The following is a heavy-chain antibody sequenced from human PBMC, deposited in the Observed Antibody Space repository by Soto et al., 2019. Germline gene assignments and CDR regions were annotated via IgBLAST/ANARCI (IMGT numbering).Heavy chain of an antibody. CDR2: IKHDGSDQ. J-gene: IGHJ4*02. Sequence: EVQLVESGGGLVLPGGSLRLSCAASGFPFSSLWMSWVRQAPGKGLEWVANIKHDGSDQYYVESVKGRFTISRDNARNSLSSQMNSLRGDDTAVYYCTRAGGSYYFDFWGQGTLVTVSA. CDR3: TRAGGSYYFDF. D-gene: IGHD3-10*01. V-gene: IGHV3-7*01. CDR1: GFPFSSLW.